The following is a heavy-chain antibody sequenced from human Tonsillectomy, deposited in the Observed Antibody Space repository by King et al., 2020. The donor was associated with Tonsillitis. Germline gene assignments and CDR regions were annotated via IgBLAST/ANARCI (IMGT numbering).Heavy chain of an antibody. CDR3: AREPCDGDCLYWYFDL. V-gene: IGHV4-61*02. Sequence: QVQLQESGPGLVKPSQTLSLSCNVSGGFISSGTYFWSWIRQPAGKGLEWIGRVYTSGSTNYNPSLRSRVTISIDTSKNQFSLSLSSVTAADTAIYYCAREPCDGDCLYWYFDLWGRGTLVTVSS. CDR2: VYTSGST. J-gene: IGHJ2*01. D-gene: IGHD2-21*02. CDR1: GGFISSGTYF.